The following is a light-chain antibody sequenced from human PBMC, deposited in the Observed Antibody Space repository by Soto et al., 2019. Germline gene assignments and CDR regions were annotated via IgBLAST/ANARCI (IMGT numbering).Light chain of an antibody. Sequence: DIVMTQSPDSLAVSLGERATINCKSSQSVLYSSNNKNYLAWYQQKPGQPPKLLIYWASTRESGVPDRVSGSRCGTVVALTTSSLQAEDVAVYYCQQYYSTPVTFGGGTKVEIK. CDR2: WAS. CDR3: QQYYSTPVT. CDR1: QSVLYSSNNKNY. V-gene: IGKV4-1*01. J-gene: IGKJ4*01.